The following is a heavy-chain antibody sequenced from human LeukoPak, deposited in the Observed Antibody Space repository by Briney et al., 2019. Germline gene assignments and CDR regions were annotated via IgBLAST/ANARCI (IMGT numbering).Heavy chain of an antibody. J-gene: IGHJ6*03. CDR2: IYTSGST. CDR1: GGSISSYY. CDR3: ASSGYQSRYYYYYMDV. Sequence: PSETLSLTCTVSGGSISSYYWSWIRQPPGKGLEWIGYIYTSGSTNYNPSLKSRVTISVDTSKNQFSLKLSSVTAADTAVYYCASSGYQSRYYYYYMDVWGKGTTVTVSS. D-gene: IGHD5-18*01. V-gene: IGHV4-4*09.